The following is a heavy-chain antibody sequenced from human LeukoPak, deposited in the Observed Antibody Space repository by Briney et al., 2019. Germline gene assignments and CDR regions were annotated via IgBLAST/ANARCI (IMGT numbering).Heavy chain of an antibody. CDR3: ARVFDWAGVVAAPPGNWFDP. D-gene: IGHD2-15*01. Sequence: SETLSLTCAVYGGSFSGYYWSWIRQPPGKGLEWTGEINHSGSTNYNPSLKSRVTISVDTSKNQFSLKLSSVTAADTAVYYCARVFDWAGVVAAPPGNWFDPWGQGTLVTVSS. CDR2: INHSGST. CDR1: GGSFSGYY. V-gene: IGHV4-34*01. J-gene: IGHJ5*02.